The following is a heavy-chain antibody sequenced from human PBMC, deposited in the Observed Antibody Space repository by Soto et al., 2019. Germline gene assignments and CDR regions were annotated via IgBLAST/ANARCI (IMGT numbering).Heavy chain of an antibody. D-gene: IGHD2-21*01. CDR2: ISSSGGT. CDR3: VRLESGIF. J-gene: IGHJ4*02. Sequence: SETLSLTCTVSGGSFSNSFYYWGWIRQPPGKGLEWIGSISSSGGTYDNPSLESRVTISVDMSKNQFSLILSSVTAAETAVYYCVRLESGIFWGQGSLVTVSS. CDR1: GGSFSNSFYY. V-gene: IGHV4-39*01.